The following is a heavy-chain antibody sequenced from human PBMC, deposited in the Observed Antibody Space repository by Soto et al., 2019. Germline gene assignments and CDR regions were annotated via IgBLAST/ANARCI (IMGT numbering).Heavy chain of an antibody. V-gene: IGHV3-30*18. D-gene: IGHD4-4*01. CDR2: ISYDGSNK. Sequence: QVQLVESGGGVVQPGRSLRLSCAASGFTFSSYGMHWVRQAPGKGLEWVAVISYDGSNKYYADSVKGRFTISRDNSKNTLYLQMNSLRAEDTAVYYCAKGKGNSVYYYGMDVWGQGTTVTVSS. CDR3: AKGKGNSVYYYGMDV. J-gene: IGHJ6*02. CDR1: GFTFSSYG.